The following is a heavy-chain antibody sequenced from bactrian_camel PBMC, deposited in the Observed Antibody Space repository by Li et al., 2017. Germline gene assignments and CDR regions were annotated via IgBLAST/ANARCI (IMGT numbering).Heavy chain of an antibody. J-gene: IGHJ4*01. V-gene: IGHV3S53*01. CDR1: GYAYSTYC. CDR2: LNGKGVT. D-gene: IGHD5*01. Sequence: HVQLVESGGGSVQAGGSLRLSCVASGYAYSTYCMGWFRQTPGKEREGVAALNGKGVTSYADSVKGRFTISQDSAENTVYLQMNSLKVEDTAVYYCAFPNPYGPPVCGGQGTQVTVS. CDR3: AFPNPYGPPVC.